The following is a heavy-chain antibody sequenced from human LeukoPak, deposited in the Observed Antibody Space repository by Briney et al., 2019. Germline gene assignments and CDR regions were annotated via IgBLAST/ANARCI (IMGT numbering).Heavy chain of an antibody. CDR2: IYYSGST. CDR1: GGSISSRSYY. Sequence: SETLSLTCTVSGGSISSRSYYWGWIRQPPGKGLEWIGSIYYSGSTYYNPSLKSRVTISVDTSKNQFSLKLSSVTAADTAVYYCARGVVPAAPGKYNWFDPWGQGTLVTVSS. J-gene: IGHJ5*02. CDR3: ARGVVPAAPGKYNWFDP. V-gene: IGHV4-39*01. D-gene: IGHD2-2*01.